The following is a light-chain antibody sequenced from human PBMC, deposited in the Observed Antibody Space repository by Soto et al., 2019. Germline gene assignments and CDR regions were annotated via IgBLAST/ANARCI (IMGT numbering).Light chain of an antibody. CDR2: DAS. Sequence: DIQMTQSPSTLSASVGDRITITCRASQSISSWLAWYQQKPGKAPKVLIYDASRLESGVPSWFSGSASGTEFTLTISSLQPDDFATYYCQQYSTYSGAFGQGTKVEIK. CDR3: QQYSTYSGA. J-gene: IGKJ1*01. V-gene: IGKV1-5*01. CDR1: QSISSW.